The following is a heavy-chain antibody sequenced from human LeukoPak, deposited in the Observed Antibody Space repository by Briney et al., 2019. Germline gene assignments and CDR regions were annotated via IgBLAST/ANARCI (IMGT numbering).Heavy chain of an antibody. Sequence: TGGSLRLSCAASGFTVSDNYMSWLRQAPGKGLEWVSGIYSGGSTNYADSVKGRFTISRENSKNTLYLQMNSLRADDTAVYYCARDPGYSYGLDYWGQGTLVTVSS. D-gene: IGHD5-18*01. CDR2: IYSGGST. J-gene: IGHJ4*02. V-gene: IGHV3-66*01. CDR1: GFTVSDNY. CDR3: ARDPGYSYGLDY.